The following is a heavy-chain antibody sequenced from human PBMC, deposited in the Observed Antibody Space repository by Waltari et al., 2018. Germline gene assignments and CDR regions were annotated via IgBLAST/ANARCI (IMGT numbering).Heavy chain of an antibody. CDR2: ISGSGGTT. V-gene: IGHV3-23*01. J-gene: IGHJ4*02. Sequence: DVQLLESGGGLVQPGGSLRLSCAASGFTFSNYAMTWVRQAPGKGLEWVSAISGSGGTTYYADSVKGQFTISRDNSKNTLYLQMNSLRAEDTAVYYCAKDSDVVPAAIYDYWGQGTLVTVSS. CDR3: AKDSDVVPAAIYDY. D-gene: IGHD2-2*01. CDR1: GFTFSNYA.